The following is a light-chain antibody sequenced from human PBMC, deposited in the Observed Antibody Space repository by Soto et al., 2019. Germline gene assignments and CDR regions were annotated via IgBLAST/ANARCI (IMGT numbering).Light chain of an antibody. V-gene: IGKV3-20*01. CDR1: QSVASGY. CDR3: QQYGGSYT. J-gene: IGKJ2*01. Sequence: EIGWPHPPATLPFSPGEKPPPSSRAVQSVASGYLAWYQQKPGQTPGLLIYGASSRATGIPDRFSGSGSGTDFTLTISRLEPEDFAVYYCQQYGGSYTFGQGTKLEIK. CDR2: GAS.